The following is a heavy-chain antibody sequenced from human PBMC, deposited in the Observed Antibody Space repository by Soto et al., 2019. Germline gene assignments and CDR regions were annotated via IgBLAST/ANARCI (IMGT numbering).Heavy chain of an antibody. Sequence: PSETLSLTCTVSGGSISSSSYYWGWIRQPPGKGLEWIGSIYYSGSTYYNPSLKSRVTISVDTSKNQFSLKLSSVTAADTAVYYCARHQEWKLHPYYYYYYYMDVWGKGTTVTVSS. J-gene: IGHJ6*03. CDR3: ARHQEWKLHPYYYYYYYMDV. D-gene: IGHD1-26*01. CDR2: IYYSGST. V-gene: IGHV4-39*01. CDR1: GGSISSSSYY.